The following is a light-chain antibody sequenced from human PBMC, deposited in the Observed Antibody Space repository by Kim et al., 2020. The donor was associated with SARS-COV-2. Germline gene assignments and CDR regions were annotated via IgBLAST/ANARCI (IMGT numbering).Light chain of an antibody. CDR2: AAS. CDR3: QHYNSYPWT. V-gene: IGKV1-16*02. J-gene: IGKJ1*01. Sequence: ASVGDRVTITCRASQDIRNYLAWFQQKPGKGPKSLIYAASSLQSGVPSKFSGSGSGTEFTLTINSLQPEDFATYYCQHYNSYPWTFGQGTKVDIK. CDR1: QDIRNY.